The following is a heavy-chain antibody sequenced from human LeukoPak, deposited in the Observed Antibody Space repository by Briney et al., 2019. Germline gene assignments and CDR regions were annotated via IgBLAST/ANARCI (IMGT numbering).Heavy chain of an antibody. V-gene: IGHV3-21*01. CDR3: ARDGLVATIHPEPFDP. D-gene: IGHD5-12*01. Sequence: GGSLRLSCGASGFTFSSYSMNWVRQAPGKGLEGVSSISSSSSYIYYADSVKRRFTISRDNDKNSLYMQMNSLRAEDTAVYYCARDGLVATIHPEPFDPWGQGILVTVSS. CDR2: ISSSSSYI. CDR1: GFTFSSYS. J-gene: IGHJ5*02.